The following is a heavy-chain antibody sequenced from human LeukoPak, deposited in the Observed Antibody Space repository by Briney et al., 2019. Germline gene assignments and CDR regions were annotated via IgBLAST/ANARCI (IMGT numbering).Heavy chain of an antibody. Sequence: RSSETLSLTCTVSGGSISSYYWSWIRQPAGKGLEWIGRIYTSGSTNYNPSLKSRVTISVDTSKNQFSLKLSSVTAADTAVYYCARDLGIAVAVSWFDPWGQGTLVTVSS. CDR2: IYTSGST. D-gene: IGHD6-19*01. J-gene: IGHJ5*02. V-gene: IGHV4-4*07. CDR1: GGSISSYY. CDR3: ARDLGIAVAVSWFDP.